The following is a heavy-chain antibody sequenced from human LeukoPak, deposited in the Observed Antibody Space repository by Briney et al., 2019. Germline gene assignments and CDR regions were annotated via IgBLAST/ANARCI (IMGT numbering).Heavy chain of an antibody. Sequence: GGSLRLSCTASGFIFSGYWMTWVRQAPGKGLEWVANIKEDGSEKNYVDSVKGRFIISRDNAKTSVFLQMNGLRAEDTAVYYCARDPPRRFDFWGQGTLVTVSS. J-gene: IGHJ4*02. V-gene: IGHV3-7*04. CDR1: GFIFSGYW. CDR2: IKEDGSEK. CDR3: ARDPPRRFDF.